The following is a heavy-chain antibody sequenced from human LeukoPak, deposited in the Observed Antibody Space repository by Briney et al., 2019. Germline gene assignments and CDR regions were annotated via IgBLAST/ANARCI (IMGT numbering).Heavy chain of an antibody. D-gene: IGHD3-3*01. J-gene: IGHJ4*02. CDR1: GFTFSSYA. V-gene: IGHV3-21*01. CDR2: ISSSSSYI. CDR3: AKDGSEPTIFGVVIEDYFDY. Sequence: NPGGSLRLSCAASGFTFSSYAMSWVRQAPGKGLEWVSSISSSSSYIYYADSVKGRFTISRDNAKNSLYLQMNSLRAEDTAVYYCAKDGSEPTIFGVVIEDYFDYWGQGTLVTVSS.